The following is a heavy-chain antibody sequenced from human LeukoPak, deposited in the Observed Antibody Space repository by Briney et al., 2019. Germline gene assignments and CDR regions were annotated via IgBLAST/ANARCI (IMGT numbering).Heavy chain of an antibody. J-gene: IGHJ6*03. CDR2: IYYSGST. Sequence: SETLSLTCTVSGGSISSSSYYWGWIRQPPWKGLEWIGSIYYSGSTYYNPSLKSRVTISVDTSKNQFSLKLSSVTAADTAVYYCARVSWFPGTSYYYMDVWGKGTTVTVSS. V-gene: IGHV4-39*07. D-gene: IGHD1-1*01. CDR3: ARVSWFPGTSYYYMDV. CDR1: GGSISSSSYY.